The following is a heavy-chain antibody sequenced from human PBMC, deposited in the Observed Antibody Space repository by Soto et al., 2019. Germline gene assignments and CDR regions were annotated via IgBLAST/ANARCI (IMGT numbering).Heavy chain of an antibody. Sequence: QVQLQESGPGLVKPSGTLSLTCTVSSVSISSINWWRWVRQPPGKGLEWIGEIFHSGTTNYNPSLKSRVTISVDKSRNQFSRKLTSVTAADTAVDYCARALTTNSYFDNWGQGTLVTVSS. CDR1: SVSISSINW. V-gene: IGHV4-4*02. J-gene: IGHJ4*02. CDR2: IFHSGTT. CDR3: ARALTTNSYFDN. D-gene: IGHD4-17*01.